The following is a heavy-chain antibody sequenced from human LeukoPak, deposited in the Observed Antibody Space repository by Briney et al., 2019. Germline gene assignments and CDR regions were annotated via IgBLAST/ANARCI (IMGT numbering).Heavy chain of an antibody. D-gene: IGHD1-26*01. Sequence: SETLSLTCNVSGYSISSGYYWGWIRQPPAKGLEWFGSIYHSGRTHYNPSLKSRVTISGDTSKNQFSLKLSSVTAAETAVYYCARVSGSYYLNYYMDVWGKGTTVTVSS. CDR3: ARVSGSYYLNYYMDV. CDR1: GYSISSGYY. CDR2: IYHSGRT. V-gene: IGHV4-38-2*02. J-gene: IGHJ6*03.